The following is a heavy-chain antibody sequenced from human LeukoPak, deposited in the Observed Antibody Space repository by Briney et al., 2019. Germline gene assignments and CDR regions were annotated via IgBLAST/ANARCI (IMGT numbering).Heavy chain of an antibody. V-gene: IGHV1-46*01. CDR2: IKPSGGST. CDR3: ARDGSGSYSDWFDP. CDR1: GYTFIIYY. Sequence: ASVTVSCTASGYTFIIYYINWVRQAPGQGLEWMGVIKPSGGSTSYAQKFQGRVTMTRDTSTSTVYMELRSLRSEDTAVYYCARDGSGSYSDWFDPWGQGTLVTVSS. J-gene: IGHJ5*02. D-gene: IGHD1-26*01.